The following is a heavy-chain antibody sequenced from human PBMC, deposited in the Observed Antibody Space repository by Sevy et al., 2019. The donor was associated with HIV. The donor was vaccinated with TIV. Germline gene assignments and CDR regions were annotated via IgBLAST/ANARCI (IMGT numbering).Heavy chain of an antibody. J-gene: IGHJ4*02. CDR3: AKVGDSGSYYYYFDY. CDR2: ISGSGGST. CDR1: GFTFSSYA. D-gene: IGHD1-26*01. Sequence: GRSLRLSCAASGFTFSSYAMSWVRQAPGKGLEWVSAISGSGGSTYYADSVKGRFTISRDNSKNTLYLQMNSLRAEDTAVYYCAKVGDSGSYYYYFDYWGQGTLVTVSS. V-gene: IGHV3-23*01.